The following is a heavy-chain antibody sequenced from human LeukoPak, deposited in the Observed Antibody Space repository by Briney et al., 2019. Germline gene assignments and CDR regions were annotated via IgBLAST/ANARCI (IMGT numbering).Heavy chain of an antibody. V-gene: IGHV3-7*01. CDR3: ARVVPAAMGWDYFDY. Sequence: GGSLRLSCAASGFTFSSYWMSWVRQAPGKGLEWVANIKQDGSEKYYVDSVKGRFTISGDNAKNSLYLQMNSLRAEDTAVYYCARVVPAAMGWDYFDYWGQGTLVTVSS. CDR2: IKQDGSEK. CDR1: GFTFSSYW. J-gene: IGHJ4*02. D-gene: IGHD2-2*01.